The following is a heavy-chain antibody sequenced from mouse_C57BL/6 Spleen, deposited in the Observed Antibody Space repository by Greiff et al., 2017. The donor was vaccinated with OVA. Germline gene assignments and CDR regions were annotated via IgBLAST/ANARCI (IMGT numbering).Heavy chain of an antibody. D-gene: IGHD3-2*02. Sequence: EVQLVESGGGLVQPKGSLKLSCAASGFSFNTYAMNWVRQAPGKGLEWVARIRSKSNNYATYYADSVKDRFTISRDDSESMLYLQMNNLKTEDTAMYYCADSSGYAFAYWGQGTLVTVSA. CDR2: IRSKSNNYAT. J-gene: IGHJ3*01. CDR1: GFSFNTYA. CDR3: ADSSGYAFAY. V-gene: IGHV10-1*01.